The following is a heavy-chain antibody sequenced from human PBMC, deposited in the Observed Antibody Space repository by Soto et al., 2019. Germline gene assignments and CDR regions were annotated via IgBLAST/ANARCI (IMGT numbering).Heavy chain of an antibody. V-gene: IGHV3-23*01. D-gene: IGHD4-4*01. J-gene: IGHJ5*02. CDR1: GFTFSTYG. CDR2: GGSGGSR. Sequence: HPGGSLRLSCVTSGFTFSTYGMTWVRQAPGKGLEWVSYGGSGGSRYYAESVKGRFTISRDNSKNTLFLHMNGLRAGDTAVFYCAKSTGDTWATHYLDAWGKGRLLTVSS. CDR3: AKSTGDTWATHYLDA.